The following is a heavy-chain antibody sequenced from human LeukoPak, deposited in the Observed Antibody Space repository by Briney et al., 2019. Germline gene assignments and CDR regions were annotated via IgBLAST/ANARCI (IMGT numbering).Heavy chain of an antibody. D-gene: IGHD3-10*01. CDR1: GFTFSNAW. CDR3: TTDGITIVRGVIIKRFDP. V-gene: IGHV3-15*01. J-gene: IGHJ5*02. Sequence: GESLKISCAASGFTFSNAWMSWVRQAPGKGLEWVGRIKSKTDGGTTDYAAPVKGRFTISRDDSKNTLYLQMNSLKTEDTAVYYCTTDGITIVRGVIIKRFDPWGQGTLVTVSS. CDR2: IKSKTDGGTT.